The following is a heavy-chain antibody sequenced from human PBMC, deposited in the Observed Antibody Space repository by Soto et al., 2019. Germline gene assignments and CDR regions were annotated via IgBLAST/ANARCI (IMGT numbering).Heavy chain of an antibody. D-gene: IGHD2-21*01. Sequence: EVQLVESGGGLVQPGGSLRLSCAASGFSFSSHSMKWVRQAPGKGLEWVSYISSSGNTIYYADSVKGRFTISRDNAKNSLYLQMNSLRDDVTAVYYCARGRGYCGGTHCYLDYWGQGALVTVSS. CDR2: ISSSGNTI. CDR1: GFSFSSHS. CDR3: ARGRGYCGGTHCYLDY. J-gene: IGHJ4*02. V-gene: IGHV3-48*02.